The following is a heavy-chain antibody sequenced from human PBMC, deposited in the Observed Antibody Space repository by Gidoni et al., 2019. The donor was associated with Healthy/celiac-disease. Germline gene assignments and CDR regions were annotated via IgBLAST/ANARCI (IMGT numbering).Heavy chain of an antibody. CDR3: ARAATVVTLGFDY. D-gene: IGHD4-17*01. Sequence: EVQLVESGGGLVKPGGSLRLSCAASGFTFSSYSMNWVRQAPGKGLEWFSSISSSSSYIYYADSVKGRFTISRDNAKNSLYLQMNSLRAEDTAVYYCARAATVVTLGFDYWGQGTLVTVSS. CDR1: GFTFSSYS. J-gene: IGHJ4*02. V-gene: IGHV3-21*01. CDR2: ISSSSSYI.